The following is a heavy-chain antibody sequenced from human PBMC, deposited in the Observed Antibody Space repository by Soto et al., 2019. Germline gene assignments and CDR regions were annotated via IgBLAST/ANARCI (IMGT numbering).Heavy chain of an antibody. CDR1: GYIFVNYG. Sequence: QVQLVQSGDEVRKPGSSVKVSCKASGYIFVNYGIAWVRQAPGQGLEWMGWISPYRGNTNYASKVQGRLNMTTNTSTTTAYRDLGSLKSVDTAVYYCAMVDNYVTPTPQDVWGQGTTVTVSS. CDR3: AMVDNYVTPTPQDV. CDR2: ISPYRGNT. D-gene: IGHD3-16*01. V-gene: IGHV1-18*01. J-gene: IGHJ6*02.